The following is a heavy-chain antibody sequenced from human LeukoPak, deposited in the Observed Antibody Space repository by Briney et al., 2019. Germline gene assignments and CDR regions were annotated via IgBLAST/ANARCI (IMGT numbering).Heavy chain of an antibody. V-gene: IGHV4-61*02. D-gene: IGHD3-3*01. J-gene: IGHJ3*02. CDR3: ARNYDFWSGDYTNAFDI. CDR1: GLSISSGRYY. CDR2: IYTSGST. Sequence: PAEPLSLTCTVSGLSISSGRYYWSCPRPPAGKGLEWIGRIYTSGSTHYDPSLKSRVTMSVDTSKHQFSLKLSSVPAADTAVYYCARNYDFWSGDYTNAFDIGVQGTIVTVSS.